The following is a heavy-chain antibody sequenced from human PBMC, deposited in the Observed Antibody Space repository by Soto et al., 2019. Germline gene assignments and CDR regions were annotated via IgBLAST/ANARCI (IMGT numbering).Heavy chain of an antibody. D-gene: IGHD2-2*01. Sequence: QVQLVQSGAEVKKPGSAVKVSCKASGGTFSSYTISWVRQAPGQVLEWMGRIIPILGIANYAQKFQGRATITADKSTSTAYMELSSLRSEDTAVYYCARGRSTSWECFDYWGQGTLVTVSS. CDR1: GGTFSSYT. J-gene: IGHJ4*02. CDR3: ARGRSTSWECFDY. CDR2: IIPILGIA. V-gene: IGHV1-69*02.